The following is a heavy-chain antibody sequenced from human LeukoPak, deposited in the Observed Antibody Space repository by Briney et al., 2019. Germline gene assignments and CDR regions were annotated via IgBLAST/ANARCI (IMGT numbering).Heavy chain of an antibody. J-gene: IGHJ4*02. CDR2: FDPEDGKT. CDR3: ATGASYGDYVLDY. V-gene: IGHV1-24*01. D-gene: IGHD4-17*01. CDR1: GYTLTELS. Sequence: ASVNVSCKVSGYTLTELSMHWVRQAPGKGLEWMGGFDPEDGKTIYAQKFQGRVTMTEDTSTDTAYMELSSLRSEDTAVYYCATGASYGDYVLDYWGQGTLVTVSS.